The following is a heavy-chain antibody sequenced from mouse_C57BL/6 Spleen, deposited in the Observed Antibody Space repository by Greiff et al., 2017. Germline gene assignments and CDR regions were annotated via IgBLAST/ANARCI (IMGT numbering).Heavy chain of an antibody. CDR3: ARTYYSNPHAMDY. CDR1: GYTFTDYY. D-gene: IGHD2-5*01. J-gene: IGHJ4*01. CDR2: INPNNGGT. V-gene: IGHV1-26*01. Sequence: VQLQQSGPELVQPGASVKISCKASGYTFTDYYMNWVKQSHGKSLEWIGDINPNNGGTSYNQKFKGKATLTVDKSSSTAYMELRSLTSEDSAVYYCARTYYSNPHAMDYWGQGTSVTVSS.